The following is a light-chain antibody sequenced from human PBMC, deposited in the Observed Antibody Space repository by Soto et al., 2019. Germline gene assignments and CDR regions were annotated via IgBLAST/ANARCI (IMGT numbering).Light chain of an antibody. CDR2: GAF. V-gene: IGKV3-20*01. Sequence: EIVLTQSPGTLSLSPGERATLSCRASQSVSTSLAWYQQKPGQAPRLLIYGAFNRATGIPDRFSGSGSGTDFTLTFSRLEPEDFAVYYCQQYGDSPATFGPGTKVDIK. CDR1: QSVSTS. CDR3: QQYGDSPAT. J-gene: IGKJ3*01.